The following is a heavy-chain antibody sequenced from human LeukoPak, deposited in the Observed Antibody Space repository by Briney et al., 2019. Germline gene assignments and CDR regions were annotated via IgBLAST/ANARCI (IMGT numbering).Heavy chain of an antibody. J-gene: IGHJ4*02. Sequence: GGSLRLSCAASGFTFSSYSMNWVRQAPGKGLEWVSSISSSSSYIYYADSVKGRFTISRDNAKNSLYLQVNSLRAEDTAVYYCARDPSTVVHEDYWGQGTLVTVSS. V-gene: IGHV3-21*01. CDR1: GFTFSSYS. CDR2: ISSSSSYI. CDR3: ARDPSTVVHEDY. D-gene: IGHD4-23*01.